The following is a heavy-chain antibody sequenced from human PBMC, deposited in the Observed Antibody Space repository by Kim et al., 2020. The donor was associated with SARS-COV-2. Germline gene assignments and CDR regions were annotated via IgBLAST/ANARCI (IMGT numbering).Heavy chain of an antibody. D-gene: IGHD3-10*01. Sequence: GGSLRLSCAASGFTFSSYWMHWVRQAPVKGLVWVSRINSDGSSTSYADSVKGRFTISRDNAKNTLYLQMNSLRAEDTAVYYCARVREEAGTGVTGYYYYGMDVWGQGTTVTVSS. CDR2: INSDGSST. J-gene: IGHJ6*02. CDR3: ARVREEAGTGVTGYYYYGMDV. CDR1: GFTFSSYW. V-gene: IGHV3-74*01.